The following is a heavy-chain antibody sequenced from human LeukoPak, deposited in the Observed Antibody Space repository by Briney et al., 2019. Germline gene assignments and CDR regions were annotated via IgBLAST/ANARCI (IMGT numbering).Heavy chain of an antibody. CDR3: AKVGDGLPIY. J-gene: IGHJ4*02. Sequence: GGSLRLSCAASGFTFSIYAMSCAPEAPGRGVECGSAISGSGGSTYYADSVKGRFTISRDNSKNTLYLQMTSLRAEDTAVYNCAKVGDGLPIYWGQGTLVTVSS. V-gene: IGHV3-23*01. CDR1: GFTFSIYA. CDR2: ISGSGGST. D-gene: IGHD5-12*01.